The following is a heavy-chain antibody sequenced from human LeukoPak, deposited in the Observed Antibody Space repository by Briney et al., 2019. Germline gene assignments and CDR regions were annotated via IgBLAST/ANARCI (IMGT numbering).Heavy chain of an antibody. CDR2: ISWDSGSI. CDR1: GFTFYDYA. D-gene: IGHD2-21*02. V-gene: IGHV3-9*01. Sequence: GGSLRLSCAASGFTFYDYAMHWVRQAPGKGLEGVSGISWDSGSIGYADSVKGRFTISRDSAKNSLYLQMNSLRAEDTALYYCAKVGRAARRHIVVVTATAFDYWGQGTLVTVSS. CDR3: AKVGRAARRHIVVVTATAFDY. J-gene: IGHJ4*02.